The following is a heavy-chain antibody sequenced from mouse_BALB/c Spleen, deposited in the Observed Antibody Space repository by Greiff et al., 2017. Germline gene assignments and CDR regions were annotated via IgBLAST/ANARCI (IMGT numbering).Heavy chain of an antibody. D-gene: IGHD2-1*01. CDR3: ARVVRDGNYGY. J-gene: IGHJ2*01. CDR1: GFTFSSYA. V-gene: IGHV5-6-5*01. CDR2: ISSGGST. Sequence: EVKVEESGGGLVKPGGSLKLSCAASGFTFSSYAMSWVRQTPEKRLEWVASISSGGSTYYPDSVKGRFTISRDKARNILYLQMSSLRSEDTAMYYCARVVRDGNYGYWGQGTTLTVSS.